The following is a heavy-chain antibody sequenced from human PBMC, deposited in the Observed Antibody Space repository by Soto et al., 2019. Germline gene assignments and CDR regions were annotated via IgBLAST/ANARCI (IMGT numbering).Heavy chain of an antibody. CDR1: GYTFTGYY. CDR3: ASPHLTHDAFDI. CDR2: INPNSGGT. J-gene: IGHJ3*02. V-gene: IGHV1-2*02. D-gene: IGHD7-27*01. Sequence: ASVKVSCKASGYTFTGYYMHWVRQAPGQGLEWMGWINPNSGGTNYEQKFQGRVTMTRDTSISTAYMELSRLRSDDTAVYYCASPHLTHDAFDIWRQGTMVTVSS.